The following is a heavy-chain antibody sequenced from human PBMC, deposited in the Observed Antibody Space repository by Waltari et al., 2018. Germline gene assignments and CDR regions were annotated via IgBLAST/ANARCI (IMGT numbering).Heavy chain of an antibody. V-gene: IGHV3-48*04. CDR1: GFTFSSYS. CDR2: ISSSSSTI. D-gene: IGHD3-22*01. J-gene: IGHJ4*02. CDR3: ARAGGYYYDSSGLY. Sequence: EVQLVESGGGLVQPGGSLRLSCAASGFTFSSYSMNWFRQAPGKGLEWVSYISSSSSTIYYADSVKGRFTISRDNAKNSLYLQMNSLRAEDTAVYYCARAGGYYYDSSGLYWGQGTLVTVSS.